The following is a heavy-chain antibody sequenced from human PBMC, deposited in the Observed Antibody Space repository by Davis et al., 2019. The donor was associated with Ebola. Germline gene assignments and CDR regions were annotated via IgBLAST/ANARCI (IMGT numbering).Heavy chain of an antibody. CDR1: GGSISSYN. V-gene: IGHV4-59*01. D-gene: IGHD4-17*01. CDR2: IHYSGST. J-gene: IGHJ5*02. CDR3: AGVDYGDYRDWFDP. Sequence: SETLSLTCNVSGGSISSYNWNWIRQPPGKGLEWIGYIHYSGSTNYNPSLRRRVTILVDTAKNQFSLKLTSVTAADTAIYYCAGVDYGDYRDWFDPWGQGTLVTVSS.